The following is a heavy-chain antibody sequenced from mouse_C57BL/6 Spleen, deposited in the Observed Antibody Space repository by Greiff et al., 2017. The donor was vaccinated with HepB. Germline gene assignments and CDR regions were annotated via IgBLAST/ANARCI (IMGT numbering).Heavy chain of an antibody. CDR3: ARSGSNYDYFDY. J-gene: IGHJ2*01. V-gene: IGHV1-50*01. D-gene: IGHD2-5*01. CDR2: IDPSDSYT. Sequence: QVQLQQPGAELVKPVASVKLSCKASGYTFTSYWMQWVKQRPGQGLEWIGEIDPSDSYTNYNQKFKGKATLTVDTSSSTAYMQLSSLTSEDSAVYYCARSGSNYDYFDYWGQGTTLTVSS. CDR1: GYTFTSYW.